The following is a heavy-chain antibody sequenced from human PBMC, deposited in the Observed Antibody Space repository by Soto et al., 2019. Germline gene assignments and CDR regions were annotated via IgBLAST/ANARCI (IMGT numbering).Heavy chain of an antibody. CDR1: GFSFSSYA. V-gene: IGHV3-23*01. CDR2: ISGSGINT. CDR3: AKSAGTGEGGNYYFYMDV. D-gene: IGHD3-10*01. J-gene: IGHJ6*03. Sequence: GGSLRLSCAASGFSFSSYAMTWVRQAPGKGLEWVSAISGSGINTNYADSVKGRFTISRDNSRNTLYLHMNSLRAEDTAVYYCAKSAGTGEGGNYYFYMDVWGKGTTVTVSS.